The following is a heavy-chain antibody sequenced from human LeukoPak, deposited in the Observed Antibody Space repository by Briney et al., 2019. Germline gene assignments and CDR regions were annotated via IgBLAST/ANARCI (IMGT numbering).Heavy chain of an antibody. CDR3: AKGKDSVAGATNDY. V-gene: IGHV3-21*01. J-gene: IGHJ4*02. D-gene: IGHD6-19*01. CDR2: ISSSGTYK. Sequence: KPGGSLRLPCAVSGFTFSSYSMSCVRQAPGKGLEWVSSISSSGTYKYYADSVKGRFTISRDNAKNSLYLQMNSLRAEDTAVYYCAKGKDSVAGATNDYWGQGTLVTVSS. CDR1: GFTFSSYS.